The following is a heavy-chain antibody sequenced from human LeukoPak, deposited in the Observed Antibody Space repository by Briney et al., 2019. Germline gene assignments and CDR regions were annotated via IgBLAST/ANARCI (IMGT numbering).Heavy chain of an antibody. J-gene: IGHJ4*02. V-gene: IGHV3-21*01. CDR1: GFTFSSYS. D-gene: IGHD3-22*01. Sequence: GGSLRLSCAASGFTFSSYSMNWVRQAPGKGLEWVSSISSSSSSYIYYADSVKGRFTISRDNAKNSLYLQMNSLRAEDTAVYYCAREYYYDSSGYYSGYWGQGTLVTVSS. CDR3: AREYYYDSSGYYSGY. CDR2: ISSSSSSYI.